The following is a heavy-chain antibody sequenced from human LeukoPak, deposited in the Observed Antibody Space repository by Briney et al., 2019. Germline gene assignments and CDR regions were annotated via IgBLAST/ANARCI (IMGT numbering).Heavy chain of an antibody. J-gene: IGHJ4*02. Sequence: GGSLRLSCAASGLSFSSYAMHWVRQAPGKGLEWVSYISSSSSYTNYADSVKGRFTISKDNAKNTVYLQMNNLRAEDTAVYYCVSFYETYWGRGTLVTVSS. CDR3: VSFYETY. CDR1: GLSFSSYA. D-gene: IGHD2-2*01. V-gene: IGHV3-21*05. CDR2: ISSSSSYT.